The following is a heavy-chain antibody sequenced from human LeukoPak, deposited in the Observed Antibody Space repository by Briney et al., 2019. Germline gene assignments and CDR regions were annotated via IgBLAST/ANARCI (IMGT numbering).Heavy chain of an antibody. CDR1: DGSISSYY. CDR3: ARHRSASSWLAP. D-gene: IGHD6-19*01. Sequence: SETLSLTCTVSDGSISSYYWSWIRQAPGKGLEWIGYIFDSGSTNYNPSLKSRVTISVDTSKSQFSLRLSSVTAADTAVYYYARHRSASSWLAPWGQGTLVTVSS. CDR2: IFDSGST. V-gene: IGHV4-59*08. J-gene: IGHJ5*02.